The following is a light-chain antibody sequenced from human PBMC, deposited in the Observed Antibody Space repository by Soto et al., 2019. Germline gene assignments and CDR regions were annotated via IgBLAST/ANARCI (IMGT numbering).Light chain of an antibody. CDR2: DAS. V-gene: IGKV3-11*01. J-gene: IGKJ5*01. CDR3: QQRSNWPFT. Sequence: EIVLTQSPATLSLSPGKRASLSCRASPSVTNYLAWYQQKPGQAPRLLIYDASNRATGIPARFSGSGSGTDFTLTISSLEAEDFAVYYCQQRSNWPFTFGQGTRLEIK. CDR1: PSVTNY.